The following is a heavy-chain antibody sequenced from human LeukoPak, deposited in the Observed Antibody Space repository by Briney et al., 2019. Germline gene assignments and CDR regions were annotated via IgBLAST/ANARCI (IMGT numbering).Heavy chain of an antibody. CDR2: ISGNAGST. CDR3: ARKLLGGGFDY. CDR1: GFTFSGHA. V-gene: IGHV3-23*01. D-gene: IGHD1-14*01. J-gene: IGHJ4*02. Sequence: GGSLRLSCAASGFTFSGHAMNWVRQAPGKGLEWVSLISGNAGSTYYADSVKGRFTISRDNSKSTLCLQMNSLRAEDTALYCCARKLLGGGFDYWGQGTLVAVSS.